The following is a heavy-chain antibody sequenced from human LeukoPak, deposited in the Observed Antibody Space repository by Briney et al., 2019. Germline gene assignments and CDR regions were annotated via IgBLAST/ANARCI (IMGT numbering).Heavy chain of an antibody. D-gene: IGHD3-3*01. V-gene: IGHV3-9*01. CDR1: GFTFDDYA. CDR3: AKDLTDGSGYYLVYYFDY. CDR2: ISWNSGSI. Sequence: SLRLSCAASGFTFDDYAMHWVRQAPGKGLEWVSGISWNSGSIGYADSVKGRFTISRDNAKNSLYLQMNSLRAEDTALYYCAKDLTDGSGYYLVYYFDYWGQGTLVTVSS. J-gene: IGHJ4*02.